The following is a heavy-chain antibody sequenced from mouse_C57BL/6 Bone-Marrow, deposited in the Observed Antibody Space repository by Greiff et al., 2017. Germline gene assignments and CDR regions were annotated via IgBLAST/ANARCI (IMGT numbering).Heavy chain of an antibody. D-gene: IGHD2-3*01. V-gene: IGHV1-26*01. CDR2: INPNNGGT. J-gene: IGHJ3*01. CDR3: ARYSYDGYYGFAY. CDR1: GYTFTDYY. Sequence: VQLQQSGPELVKPGASVKISCKASGYTFTDYYMNWVKQSHGKSLEWIGDINPNNGGTSYNQKFKGKATLTVDKSYSTAYMELRSLTSEDSAVYYCARYSYDGYYGFAYWGQGTLVTVSA.